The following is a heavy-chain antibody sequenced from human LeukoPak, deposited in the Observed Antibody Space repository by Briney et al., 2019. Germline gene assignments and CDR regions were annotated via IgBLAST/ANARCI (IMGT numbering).Heavy chain of an antibody. Sequence: SETLSLTCTLSGGSISSYYWSWIRQPPGKGLEWIGYIYYSGSTNYDPSLKSRVTISVDTSKNQFSLKLSSVTAADTAVYYCARHSAQYGGYVGYWGQGTLVTVSS. D-gene: IGHD5-12*01. CDR1: GGSISSYY. J-gene: IGHJ4*02. CDR3: ARHSAQYGGYVGY. V-gene: IGHV4-59*08. CDR2: IYYSGST.